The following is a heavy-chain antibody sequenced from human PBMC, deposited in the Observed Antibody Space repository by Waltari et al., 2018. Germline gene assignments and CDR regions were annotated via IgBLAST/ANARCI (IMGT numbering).Heavy chain of an antibody. J-gene: IGHJ6*02. CDR1: EYTFHSSY. D-gene: IGHD2-21*01. CDR2: INPSGGST. V-gene: IGHV1-46*02. Sequence: QVQLVQSGAEVKKHGASVKISCKTSEYTFHSSYIHWVRQAPGQGLGWMGIINPSGGSTIDAQKFQGRVTMTRDTSTSTVYMELSSLRSEDTAVYYCALDTGALWMDVWGQGTTVTVSS. CDR3: ALDTGALWMDV.